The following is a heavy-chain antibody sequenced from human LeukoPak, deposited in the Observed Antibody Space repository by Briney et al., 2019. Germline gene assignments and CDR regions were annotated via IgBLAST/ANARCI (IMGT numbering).Heavy chain of an antibody. D-gene: IGHD3-22*01. J-gene: IGHJ4*02. CDR3: ARDPHGFDPAFYYDSSGYYPSGY. V-gene: IGHV1-18*01. CDR2: ISAYNGNT. CDR1: GYTFTSYG. Sequence: ASVKVSCKASGYTFTSYGISWVRQAPGQGLEWMGWISAYNGNTNYAQKLQGRVTMTTDTSTSTAYMELRSLRSDDTAVYYCARDPHGFDPAFYYDSSGYYPSGYWGQGTLVTVSS.